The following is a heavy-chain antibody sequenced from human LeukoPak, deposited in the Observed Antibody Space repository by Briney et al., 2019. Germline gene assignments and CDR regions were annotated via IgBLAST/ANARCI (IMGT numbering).Heavy chain of an antibody. CDR2: IRSKAYGGTT. J-gene: IGHJ4*02. CDR3: TREDGGYCSGGSCANDY. V-gene: IGHV3-49*03. CDR1: GFTFGDYA. D-gene: IGHD2-15*01. Sequence: GGSLRLYCTASGFTFGDYAMSWFRQAPGKGLEWVGFIRSKAYGGTTEYAASVKGRFTISRDDSKSIAYLQMNSLKTEDTAVYYCTREDGGYCSGGSCANDYWGQGTLVTVSS.